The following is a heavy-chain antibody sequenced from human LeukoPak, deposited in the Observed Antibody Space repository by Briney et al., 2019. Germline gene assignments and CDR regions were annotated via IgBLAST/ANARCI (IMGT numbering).Heavy chain of an antibody. Sequence: GGSLRLSCAASGFTFNTYNMNWVRQAPGQGLEWVSSITSSSSYIYYADSVKGRFTISRDNAKSSLYLQMNSLRAEDTAVYYCARDPYSGNYGDYYYYYMDVWGKGTTVTISS. CDR2: ITSSSSYI. CDR1: GFTFNTYN. D-gene: IGHD1-26*01. J-gene: IGHJ6*03. CDR3: ARDPYSGNYGDYYYYYMDV. V-gene: IGHV3-21*01.